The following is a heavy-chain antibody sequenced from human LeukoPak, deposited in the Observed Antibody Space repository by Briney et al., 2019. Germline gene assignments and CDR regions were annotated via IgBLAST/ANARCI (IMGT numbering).Heavy chain of an antibody. V-gene: IGHV3-21*01. Sequence: GGSLRLSCVASGYTFSDYSLNWVRQVPGKGLEWVSSISSSGTYIYYADSVRGRFTISRDNAKNSLFLQMNSLRAEDTAVYYCARDRSSGLTHDYWGQGTLVTVSS. D-gene: IGHD3/OR15-3a*01. CDR2: ISSSGTYI. CDR3: ARDRSSGLTHDY. CDR1: GYTFSDYS. J-gene: IGHJ4*02.